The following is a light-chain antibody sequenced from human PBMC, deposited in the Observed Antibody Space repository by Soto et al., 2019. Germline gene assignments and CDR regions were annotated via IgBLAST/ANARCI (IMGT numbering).Light chain of an antibody. CDR3: QQYNDWPPTWT. CDR2: GAS. V-gene: IGKV3-15*01. Sequence: EIVMTQSPATLSVSPGERATLSCRASQSVGSNLAWYQQKPGQAPRLLIYGASTRATGIPARFSGSRSETEFTLTISSLQSEDFAIYYCQQYNDWPPTWTFGQGTKVDIK. CDR1: QSVGSN. J-gene: IGKJ1*01.